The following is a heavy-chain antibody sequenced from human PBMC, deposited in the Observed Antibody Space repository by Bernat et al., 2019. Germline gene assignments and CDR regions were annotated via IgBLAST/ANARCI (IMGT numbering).Heavy chain of an antibody. D-gene: IGHD5-24*01. CDR2: INPNSGGT. CDR1: GYTFTGYY. CDR3: GGGGGMATVHFDY. V-gene: IGHV1-2*02. J-gene: IGHJ4*02. Sequence: QVQLVQSGAEVKKPGASVKVSCKASGYTFTGYYMHWVRQAPGQGLEWMGWINPNSGGTNYAQKLKGGVTMPGETPTSTANRGVGRLRSDDTAVYYGGGGGGMATVHFDYWGQGTLVTVSS.